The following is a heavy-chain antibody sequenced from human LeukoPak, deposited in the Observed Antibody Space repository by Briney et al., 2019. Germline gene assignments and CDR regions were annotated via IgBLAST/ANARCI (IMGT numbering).Heavy chain of an antibody. D-gene: IGHD2-15*01. CDR3: AREKGLVAQYYFDY. CDR1: GGSFSGYY. CDR2: INHSGST. Sequence: SETQSLTCAGYGGSFSGYYWSWIRQPPGKGLEWIGEINHSGSTNYNPSLKSRVTISVDTSKNQFSLKLSSVTAADTAVYYCAREKGLVAQYYFDYWGQGTLVTVSS. V-gene: IGHV4-34*01. J-gene: IGHJ4*02.